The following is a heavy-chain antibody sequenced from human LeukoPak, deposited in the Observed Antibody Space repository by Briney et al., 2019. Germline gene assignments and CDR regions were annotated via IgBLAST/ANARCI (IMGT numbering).Heavy chain of an antibody. CDR2: INHSGST. Sequence: SETLSLTCAVYGGSFSGYYWSWIRQPPGKGLEWIGEINHSGSTNYNPFLKSRVTISVDTSKNQFSLKLSSVTAADTAVYYCARAPLALDIWGQGTMVTVSS. J-gene: IGHJ3*02. CDR3: ARAPLALDI. CDR1: GGSFSGYY. V-gene: IGHV4-34*01.